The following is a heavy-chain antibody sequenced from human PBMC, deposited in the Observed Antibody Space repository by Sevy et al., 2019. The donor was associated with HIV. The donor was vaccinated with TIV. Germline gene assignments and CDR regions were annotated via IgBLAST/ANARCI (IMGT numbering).Heavy chain of an antibody. V-gene: IGHV1-2*06. CDR3: ARASKGSSWSFDY. D-gene: IGHD6-13*01. J-gene: IGHJ4*02. CDR1: GYTFTGYY. CDR2: INPNSGGT. Sequence: ASVKVSCKASGYTFTGYYMHWVRQAPGQGLEWMGRINPNSGGTNYAHKFQGRVTMTRDTSISTAYMELSRLRSDDTAVYYCARASKGSSWSFDYWGQGTLVTVSS.